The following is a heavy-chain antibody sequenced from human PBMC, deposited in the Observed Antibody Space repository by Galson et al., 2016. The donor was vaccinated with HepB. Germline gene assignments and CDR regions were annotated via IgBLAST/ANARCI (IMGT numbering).Heavy chain of an antibody. CDR3: ATGRGYNYGFLDS. D-gene: IGHD5-18*01. CDR2: IRFDGSSK. Sequence: SLRLSCAASQFTFSSRVMHWVRQAPGKGLEWVAVIRFDGSSKYYADSVKGRFTIPRDNHNNTLYLQMNSLRAEDTAVYYCATGRGYNYGFLDSWGQGTLVTVSS. CDR1: QFTFSSRV. V-gene: IGHV3-33*01. J-gene: IGHJ4*02.